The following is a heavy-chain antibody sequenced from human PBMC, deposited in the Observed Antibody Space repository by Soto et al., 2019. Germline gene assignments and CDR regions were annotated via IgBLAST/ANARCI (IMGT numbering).Heavy chain of an antibody. V-gene: IGHV1-18*01. Sequence: ASVKVSCKASGYTFTSYGISWVRQAPGQGLEWMGWISAYNGNTNYAQKLQGRVTMTTDTSTSTAYMELRSLRSDDTAVYYCARDKGVRGWYGTADYWGQGTLVTVPQ. J-gene: IGHJ4*02. CDR2: ISAYNGNT. D-gene: IGHD6-19*01. CDR1: GYTFTSYG. CDR3: ARDKGVRGWYGTADY.